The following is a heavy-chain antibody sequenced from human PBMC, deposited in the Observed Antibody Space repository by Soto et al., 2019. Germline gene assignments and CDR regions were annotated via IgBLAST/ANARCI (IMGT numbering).Heavy chain of an antibody. D-gene: IGHD1-26*01. CDR3: ARSIPTTFYVADG. CDR1: GFSFSDVY. J-gene: IGHJ6*02. Sequence: QVQLVESGGALVKPGGSLRLSCAASGFSFSDVYMNCIRQAPEKGLEWVSYISGPSTYTNYADSVKGRFTISRDNAKNSLYLEMNSLRAEDTAVYYCARSIPTTFYVADGWGQGTTVTVSS. V-gene: IGHV3-11*05. CDR2: ISGPSTYT.